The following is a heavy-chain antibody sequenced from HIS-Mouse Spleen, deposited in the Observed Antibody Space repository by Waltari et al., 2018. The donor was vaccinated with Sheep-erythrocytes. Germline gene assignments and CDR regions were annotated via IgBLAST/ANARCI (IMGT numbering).Heavy chain of an antibody. CDR3: AREGNSGSSNAFDI. J-gene: IGHJ3*02. CDR2: ISYDGSNK. D-gene: IGHD1-26*01. V-gene: IGHV3-30*04. Sequence: EWVAVISYDGSNKYYADSVKGRFTISRDNSKNTLYLQMNSLRAEDTAVYYCAREGNSGSSNAFDIWGQGTMVTVSS.